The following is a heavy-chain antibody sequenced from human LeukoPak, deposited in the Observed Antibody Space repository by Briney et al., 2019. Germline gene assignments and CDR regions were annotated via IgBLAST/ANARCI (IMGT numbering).Heavy chain of an antibody. CDR2: SHTSGRT. J-gene: IGHJ4*02. V-gene: IGHV4-61*02. D-gene: IGHD3-10*01. CDR3: AREFNRRGSLYFDY. Sequence: PSETLSITCTVSGDSFSSRSYYWSWIRPPAGKGLEWIGRSHTSGRTNYNPSLKSRVTISVDTSKNQFSLKLSSVTASDTAVYFCAREFNRRGSLYFDYWGQGTVVTVSS. CDR1: GDSFSSRSYY.